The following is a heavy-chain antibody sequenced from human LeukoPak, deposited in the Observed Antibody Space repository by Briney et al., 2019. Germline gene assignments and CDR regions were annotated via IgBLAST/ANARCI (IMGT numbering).Heavy chain of an antibody. D-gene: IGHD3-10*01. V-gene: IGHV4-34*01. J-gene: IGHJ6*02. Sequence: SVTLSLTCAVYGGSFSGYYWSWIRQPPGKGLEWIGEINHSGSTNYNPSLKSRVTISVDTSKNQFSLKLSSVTAADTAVCYCARVRYYYGSGSYSLAPYCYYGMDVWGQGTTVTVSS. CDR3: ARVRYYYGSGSYSLAPYCYYGMDV. CDR2: INHSGST. CDR1: GGSFSGYY.